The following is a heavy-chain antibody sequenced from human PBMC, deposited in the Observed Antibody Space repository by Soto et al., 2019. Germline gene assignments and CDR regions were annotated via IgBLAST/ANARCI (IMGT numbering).Heavy chain of an antibody. CDR1: GYTFTNYG. D-gene: IGHD3-16*02. Sequence: QVQLVQSGTEVKKPGASVKVSCKASGYTFTNYGITWVRQAPDQGLEWMGWISTNSGHTDYAQKFRGRVTMTTDRSTTTAYMDLRRLRSDDTPVYYCAREDYRQVVHLGQGTLVTVSS. V-gene: IGHV1-18*04. J-gene: IGHJ1*01. CDR2: ISTNSGHT. CDR3: AREDYRQVVH.